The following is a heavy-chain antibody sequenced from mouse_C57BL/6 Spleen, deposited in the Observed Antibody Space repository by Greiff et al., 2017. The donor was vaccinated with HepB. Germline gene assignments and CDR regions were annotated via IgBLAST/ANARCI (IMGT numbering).Heavy chain of an antibody. D-gene: IGHD2-4*01. CDR3: ARGNYDYDNYAMDY. Sequence: VQLQQPGAELVKPGASVKMSCKASGYTFTSYWITWVKQGPGQGLEWIGDIYPGSGSTNYNEKFKSKATLTVDTSSSTAYMQLSSLTSEDSAVYYCARGNYDYDNYAMDYWGQGTSVTVSS. CDR1: GYTFTSYW. CDR2: IYPGSGST. J-gene: IGHJ4*01. V-gene: IGHV1-55*01.